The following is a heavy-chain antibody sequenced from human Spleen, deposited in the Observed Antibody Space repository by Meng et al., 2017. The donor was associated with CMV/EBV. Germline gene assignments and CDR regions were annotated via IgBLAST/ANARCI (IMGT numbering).Heavy chain of an antibody. D-gene: IGHD3-10*01. J-gene: IGHJ6*02. V-gene: IGHV1-2*02. CDR1: GYTFTGYY. Sequence: ASVKVSCKASGYTFTGYYVHWMRQAPGQGLEWMGWINPNSGGTNYAQRFQGRVIMTRDTSITTAYMELSSLRSDDTAVYYCAKIAVTRRGDYYNTMDVWGQGTTVTVSS. CDR3: AKIAVTRRGDYYNTMDV. CDR2: INPNSGGT.